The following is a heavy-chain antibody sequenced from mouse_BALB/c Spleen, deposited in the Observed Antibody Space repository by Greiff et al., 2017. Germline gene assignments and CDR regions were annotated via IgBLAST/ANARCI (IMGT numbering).Heavy chain of an antibody. J-gene: IGHJ2*01. CDR2: ISCYNGAT. CDR1: GYSFTGYY. CDR3: ARGRRGLKYFDY. Sequence: LVKTGASVKISCKASGYSFTGYYMHWVKQSHGKSLEWIGYISCYNGATSYNQKFKGKATFTVDTSSSTAYMQFNSLTSEDSAVYYCARGRRGLKYFDYWGQGTTLTVSS. V-gene: IGHV1S34*01.